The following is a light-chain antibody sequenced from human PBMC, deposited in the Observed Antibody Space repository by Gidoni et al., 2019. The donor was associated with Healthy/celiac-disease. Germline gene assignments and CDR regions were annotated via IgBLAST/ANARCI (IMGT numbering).Light chain of an antibody. CDR3: QQYGSSPLVT. V-gene: IGKV3-20*01. J-gene: IGKJ3*01. Sequence: IVLTQSPGTLSLSPGERATLSCRASQSVSSSYLAWYQQKPGQAPRLLIYGASSRATGIPDRFSGSGSGTDFTLTISRLEPEDFAVYYCQQYGSSPLVTFXPXTKVDIK. CDR2: GAS. CDR1: QSVSSSY.